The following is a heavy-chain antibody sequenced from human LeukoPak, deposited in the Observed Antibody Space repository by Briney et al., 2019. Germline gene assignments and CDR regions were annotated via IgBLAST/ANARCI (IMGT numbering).Heavy chain of an antibody. CDR2: IYYSGTT. CDR3: ARLTVGATAVDC. CDR1: GGSISSSNYH. J-gene: IGHJ4*02. Sequence: SETLSLTCTVSGGSISSSNYHWGWIRQPPGRGLEWIGNIYYSGTTYYNPSLKSRVTISVDTSKNQFSLKLSSMTAADTAVYYCARLTVGATAVDCWGQGTLVTVSS. V-gene: IGHV4-39*01. D-gene: IGHD1-26*01.